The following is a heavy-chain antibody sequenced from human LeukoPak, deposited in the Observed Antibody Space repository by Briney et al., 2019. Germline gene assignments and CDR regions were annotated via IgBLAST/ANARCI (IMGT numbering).Heavy chain of an antibody. V-gene: IGHV4-39*01. CDR1: GGSISSSSYY. CDR3: AGYIAAADLFDY. Sequence: SETLSLTCTVSGGSISSSSYYWGWIRQPPGKGLEWIGSIYYSGSTYYNPSLKSRVTISVDTSKNRFSLTLSSVTAADTAVYYCAGYIAAADLFDYWGQGTLVTVSS. J-gene: IGHJ4*02. CDR2: IYYSGST. D-gene: IGHD6-13*01.